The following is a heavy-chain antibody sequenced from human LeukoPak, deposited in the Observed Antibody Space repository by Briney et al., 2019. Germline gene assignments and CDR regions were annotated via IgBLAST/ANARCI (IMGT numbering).Heavy chain of an antibody. CDR3: ARGRKYTSGYRVTELGSGYSGY. CDR1: GGTFSSYA. D-gene: IGHD5-18*01. Sequence: ASVKVSCKTSGGTFSSYAISWVRQAPGQGLEWIGDIIPIFDTANYAQKFQGRVTITADKSMTTAYMELSSLRSEDTAVYYCARGRKYTSGYRVTELGSGYSGYWGQGTLVTVSS. CDR2: IIPIFDTA. J-gene: IGHJ4*02. V-gene: IGHV1-69*06.